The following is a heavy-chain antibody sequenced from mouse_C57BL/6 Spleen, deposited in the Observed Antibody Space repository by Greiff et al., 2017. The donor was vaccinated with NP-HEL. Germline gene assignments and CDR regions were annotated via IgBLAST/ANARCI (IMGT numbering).Heavy chain of an antibody. CDR1: GYAFSSSW. CDR3: ARDGSSYEWFAY. D-gene: IGHD1-1*01. Sequence: QVQLQQSGPELVKPGASVKISCKASGYAFSSSWMNWVKQRPGKGLEWIGRIYPGDGDTNYNGKFKGKATLTADKSSSTAYMQLSSLTSEDSAVYFCARDGSSYEWFAYWGQGTLVTVSA. CDR2: IYPGDGDT. V-gene: IGHV1-82*01. J-gene: IGHJ3*01.